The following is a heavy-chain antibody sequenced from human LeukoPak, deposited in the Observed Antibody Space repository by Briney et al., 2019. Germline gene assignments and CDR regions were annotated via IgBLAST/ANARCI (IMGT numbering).Heavy chain of an antibody. D-gene: IGHD3-22*01. V-gene: IGHV4-4*02. CDR3: ARAGGSSGYYRWFDP. J-gene: IGHJ5*02. CDR2: IYHSGST. Sequence: SETLSLTCAVSGGSISSSNWWSWVHQPPGKGLEWIGEIYHSGSTNYNPSLKSRVTISVDKSRNQFSLKLSSVTAADTAVYYCARAGGSSGYYRWFDPWGQGTLVTVSS. CDR1: GGSISSSNW.